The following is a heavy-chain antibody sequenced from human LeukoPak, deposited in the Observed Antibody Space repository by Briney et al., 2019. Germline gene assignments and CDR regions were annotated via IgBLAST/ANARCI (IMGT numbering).Heavy chain of an antibody. CDR2: IYHSGST. D-gene: IGHD1-26*01. V-gene: IGHV4-30-2*01. CDR1: GGSISSGGYY. CDR3: ARGVGANLDY. Sequence: SQTLSLTCTVSGGSISSGGYYWSWIRQPPGKGLEWIGYIYHSGSTYYNPSLKSRVTISVDRSKNQFSLKLSSVTAADTAVYYCARGVGANLDYWGQGTLVTVSS. J-gene: IGHJ4*02.